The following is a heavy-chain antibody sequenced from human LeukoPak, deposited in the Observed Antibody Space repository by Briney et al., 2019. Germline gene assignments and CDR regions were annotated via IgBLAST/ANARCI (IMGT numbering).Heavy chain of an antibody. J-gene: IGHJ4*02. CDR3: ARGPTVIGVAGTWPVDY. CDR2: ISSGSSYT. D-gene: IGHD6-19*01. Sequence: GGFLRLSCAASGFDFTSYSMKWVRQAPGKGLEWVSSISSGSSYTYYADSLKGRFTISRDNAKNSLYLQMNSLRAEDSAVYYCARGPTVIGVAGTWPVDYWGQGTLVTVSS. CDR1: GFDFTSYS. V-gene: IGHV3-21*01.